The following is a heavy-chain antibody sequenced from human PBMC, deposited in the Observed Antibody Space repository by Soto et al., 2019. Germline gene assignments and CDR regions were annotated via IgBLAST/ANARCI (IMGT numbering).Heavy chain of an antibody. CDR1: GFTFSSYA. D-gene: IGHD3-16*01. V-gene: IGHV3-23*01. CDR2: ISGSGGTK. J-gene: IGHJ4*02. CDR3: AKRGEAGAKCFEY. Sequence: VQLLESGGGLIQPGGSLRLSCAASGFTFSSYAMSWVRQAPGRGLEWVTVISGSGGTKHYADSVKGRFTISRDNSKNTLFLQMNSLRAEDTAVYYCAKRGEAGAKCFEYWGQGTLVTVSS.